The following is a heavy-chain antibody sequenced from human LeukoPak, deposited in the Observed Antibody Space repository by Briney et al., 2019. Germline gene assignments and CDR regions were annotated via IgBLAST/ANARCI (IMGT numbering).Heavy chain of an antibody. CDR3: AKLLRLTTGIDY. CDR1: GFTFSSYA. Sequence: GGSLRISCAASGFTFSSYARSWVRQAPGKGLEWVSAISGSGGSTYYADSVKGRFTISRDNSKNTLYLQMNSLRAEDTAVYYCAKLLRLTTGIDYWGQGTLVTVSS. D-gene: IGHD4-17*01. V-gene: IGHV3-23*01. J-gene: IGHJ4*02. CDR2: ISGSGGST.